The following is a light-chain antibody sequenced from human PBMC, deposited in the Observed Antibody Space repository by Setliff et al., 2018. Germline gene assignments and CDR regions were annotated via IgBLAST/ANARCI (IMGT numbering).Light chain of an antibody. CDR3: SAYTSSSTYV. V-gene: IGLV2-14*01. CDR1: IGDVGAYDF. Sequence: GSPGQSITISCSGTIGDVGAYDFVSWYQHHPGKAPKLVIYEVTNRPSGISNRFSGSKSGNSASLIISGLQAEDEADYYCSAYTSSSTYVFGTGTKVTVL. J-gene: IGLJ1*01. CDR2: EVT.